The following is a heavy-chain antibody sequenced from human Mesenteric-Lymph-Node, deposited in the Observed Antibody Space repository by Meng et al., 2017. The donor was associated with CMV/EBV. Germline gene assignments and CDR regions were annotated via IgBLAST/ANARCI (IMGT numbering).Heavy chain of an antibody. V-gene: IGHV1-18*01. D-gene: IGHD2-15*01. Sequence: ASVKVSCKASGYTFSSYGISWVRQAPGQGLEWMGWISDYNGDTNYAQKFQGRVTVTTDTSTSTVYMELRSLRSDDTAVYYCARVPYCSGGSCYYYGMDVWGQGTTVTVSS. CDR3: ARVPYCSGGSCYYYGMDV. CDR2: ISDYNGDT. CDR1: GYTFSSYG. J-gene: IGHJ6*02.